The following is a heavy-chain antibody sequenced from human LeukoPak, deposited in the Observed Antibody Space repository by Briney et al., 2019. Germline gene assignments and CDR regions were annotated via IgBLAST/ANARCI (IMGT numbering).Heavy chain of an antibody. CDR1: GFTFTSYW. V-gene: IGHV3-74*01. J-gene: IGHJ4*02. CDR3: ARPGVGFDY. CDR2: INSDGTIT. Sequence: GGSLRLSCAASGFTFTSYWMHWVRQAPGKGRVWLSRINSDGTITGYADSLEGRFTISRDNAKSTVYLQMSSLRAEDTAVYYCARPGVGFDYWGQGALVTVSS.